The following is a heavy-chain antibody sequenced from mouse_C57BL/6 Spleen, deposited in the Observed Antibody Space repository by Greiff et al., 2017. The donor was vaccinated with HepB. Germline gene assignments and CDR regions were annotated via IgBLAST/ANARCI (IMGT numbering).Heavy chain of an antibody. Sequence: EVKLVESEGGLVQPGSSMKLSCTASGFTFSDYYMAWVRQVPEKGLEWVANINYDGSSTYYLDSLKSRFIISRDNEKNILYLQMSSLKSEDTATYYCARDRGIYYGNYYAMDYWGQGTSVTVSS. CDR3: ARDRGIYYGNYYAMDY. J-gene: IGHJ4*01. CDR2: INYDGSST. CDR1: GFTFSDYY. D-gene: IGHD2-1*01. V-gene: IGHV5-16*01.